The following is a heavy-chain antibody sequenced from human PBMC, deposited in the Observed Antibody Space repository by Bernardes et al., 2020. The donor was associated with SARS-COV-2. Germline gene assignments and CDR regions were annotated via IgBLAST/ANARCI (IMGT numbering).Heavy chain of an antibody. CDR2: ISSSSTFI. V-gene: IGHV3-21*06. CDR3: ARERDAYLLDHSYHDSLDM. J-gene: IGHJ3*02. D-gene: IGHD3-16*01. Sequence: GGSLRLSCAASRFTFSSHTMTWVRQAPGKGLEWVSSISSSSTFISYADSVKGRFSISRDNAKNSVYLQMTSPRAEDTAVYYCARERDAYLLDHSYHDSLDMWGQGTMVTVSS. CDR1: RFTFSSHT.